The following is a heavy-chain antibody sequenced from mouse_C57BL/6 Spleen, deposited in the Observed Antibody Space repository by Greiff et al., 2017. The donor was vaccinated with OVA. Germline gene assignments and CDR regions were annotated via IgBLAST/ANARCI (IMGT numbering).Heavy chain of an antibody. D-gene: IGHD2-1*01. CDR1: GYSITSGYY. J-gene: IGHJ4*01. V-gene: IGHV3-6*01. CDR2: ISYDGSN. Sequence: EVKLMESGPGLVKPSQSLSLTCSVTGYSITSGYYWNWIRQFPGNKLEWMGYISYDGSNNYNPSLKNRISITRDTSKNQFFLKLNSVTTEDTATYYCARLIYYGNYLDAMDYWGQGTSVTVSS. CDR3: ARLIYYGNYLDAMDY.